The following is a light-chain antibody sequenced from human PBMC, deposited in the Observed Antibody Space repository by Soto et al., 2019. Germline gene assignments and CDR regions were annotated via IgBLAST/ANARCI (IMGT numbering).Light chain of an antibody. V-gene: IGLV2-23*02. CDR3: CSYAGSSTYV. CDR2: EVS. Sequence: SVLTQPASMSVSPGQSITISCTGTSSYVGSYNLVSWYQQHSGKAPKLMIYEVSKRPSGVSHRFSGSTSGNTASLTISGLQAEDEADYYCCSYAGSSTYVFGTGTKVTVL. J-gene: IGLJ1*01. CDR1: SSYVGSYNL.